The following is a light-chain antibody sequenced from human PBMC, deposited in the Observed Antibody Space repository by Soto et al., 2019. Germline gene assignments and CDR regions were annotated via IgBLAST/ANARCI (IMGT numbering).Light chain of an antibody. CDR1: QSVSSN. CDR3: QQYNNWPPWT. CDR2: GVS. J-gene: IGKJ1*01. V-gene: IGKV3-15*01. Sequence: EIVMTQSPATLSVSPGERATLSCRASQSVSSNLAWYQQKRGQAPRLLIYGVSIRATGTPIRFSGSGSGTAFTLTSRSLQSEDFAVYYGQQYNNWPPWTFGQGTKVEIK.